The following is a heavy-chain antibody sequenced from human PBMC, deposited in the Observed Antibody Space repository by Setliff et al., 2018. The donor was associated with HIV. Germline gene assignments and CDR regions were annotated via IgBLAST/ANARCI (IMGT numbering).Heavy chain of an antibody. Sequence: GESLKISCQASGYIFTNFWIGWVRQMPGKGLEWMGTVYPGDFDSIYNESFQGHVTMSVDKATRTAYLEWSSLKASDTAIYYCARPAGKGSYYGDDAYDIWGQGTMVTVS. CDR2: VYPGDFDS. J-gene: IGHJ3*02. D-gene: IGHD1-26*01. CDR3: ARPAGKGSYYGDDAYDI. V-gene: IGHV5-51*01. CDR1: GYIFTNFW.